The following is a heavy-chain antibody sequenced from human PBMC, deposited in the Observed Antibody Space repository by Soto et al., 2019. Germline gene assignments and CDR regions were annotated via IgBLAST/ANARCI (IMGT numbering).Heavy chain of an antibody. V-gene: IGHV4-59*01. D-gene: IGHD3-10*01. CDR3: ARTVWVGVATSYCYYMDV. Sequence: SETLSLTCIVSGGSITSYYWSWIRQPPGKGPEWIGYIYSSGSTNYNPSLKSRVTMSVDTSKNQFSLKLSCVTAADTAVYYCARTVWVGVATSYCYYMDVWGKGTTVTVSS. J-gene: IGHJ6*03. CDR2: IYSSGST. CDR1: GGSITSYY.